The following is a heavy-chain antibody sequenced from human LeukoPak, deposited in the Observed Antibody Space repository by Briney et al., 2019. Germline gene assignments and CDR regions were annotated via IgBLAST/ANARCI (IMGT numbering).Heavy chain of an antibody. CDR1: GGTFSSYA. CDR2: IIPILGIA. J-gene: IGHJ4*02. Sequence: SVKVSCKASGGTFSSYAISWVRQAPGQGLEWMGRIIPILGIANYAQKFQGRVTITADKSTSTAYMELSSLRSEDTAVYYCASGPGGYAFDYWGQGTLVTVSS. D-gene: IGHD3-22*01. V-gene: IGHV1-69*04. CDR3: ASGPGGYAFDY.